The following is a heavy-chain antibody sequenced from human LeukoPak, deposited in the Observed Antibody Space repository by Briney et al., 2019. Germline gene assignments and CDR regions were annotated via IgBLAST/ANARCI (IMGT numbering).Heavy chain of an antibody. CDR1: GYTYTNYY. Sequence: GASVKVSCKACGYTYTNYYMHWVRQAPGQGREWMGIISPSGGSTAYAQRFQGRVTVTRDTSTSTVYMELSSLRSEDTAVYYCARGPSQQDFDHWGQGTLVTVSS. CDR3: ARGPSQQDFDH. V-gene: IGHV1-46*01. CDR2: ISPSGGST. J-gene: IGHJ5*02. D-gene: IGHD2-15*01.